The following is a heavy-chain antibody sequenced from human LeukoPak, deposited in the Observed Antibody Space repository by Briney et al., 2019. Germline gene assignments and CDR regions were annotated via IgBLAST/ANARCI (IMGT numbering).Heavy chain of an antibody. CDR3: VRGAIDY. D-gene: IGHD3-10*01. V-gene: IGHV3-48*02. J-gene: IGHJ4*02. Sequence: GGSLRLSCAASGFTFSNYDMNWVRQAPGKGLEWVSYISSRSTTKSYTDSVRGRFTISRDNAKNSVWLQMNSLRDEDTAVYYCVRGAIDYWGQGALVTVSS. CDR1: GFTFSNYD. CDR2: ISSRSTTK.